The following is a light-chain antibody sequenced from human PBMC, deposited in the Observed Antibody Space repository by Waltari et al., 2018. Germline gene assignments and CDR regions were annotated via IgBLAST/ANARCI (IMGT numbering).Light chain of an antibody. CDR1: SGSIASNY. CDR3: QSYDSSTWV. Sequence: FLLTQPHSVSESPGKPVTIACTRSSGSIASNYVLWYQQRPGSSPTSVIYGDNQRPSGVPDRFSGSIDSSSNSASLTISGLKTEDEADYYCQSYDSSTWVFGGGTTLTVL. V-gene: IGLV6-57*01. CDR2: GDN. J-gene: IGLJ3*02.